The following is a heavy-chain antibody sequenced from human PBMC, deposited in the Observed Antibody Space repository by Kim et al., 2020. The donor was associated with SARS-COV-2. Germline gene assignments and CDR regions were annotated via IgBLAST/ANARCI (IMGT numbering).Heavy chain of an antibody. CDR3: ARKKNSSWLSHYYYYGMDV. CDR2: IYHSGST. CDR1: GGSISSSNW. V-gene: IGHV4-4*02. Sequence: SETLSLTCAVSGGSISSSNWWSWVRQPPGKGLEWIGEIYHSGSTNYNPSLKSRVTISVDKSKNQFSLKLSSVTAADTAVYYCARKKNSSWLSHYYYYGMDVWGQGTTVTVSS. D-gene: IGHD6-13*01. J-gene: IGHJ6*02.